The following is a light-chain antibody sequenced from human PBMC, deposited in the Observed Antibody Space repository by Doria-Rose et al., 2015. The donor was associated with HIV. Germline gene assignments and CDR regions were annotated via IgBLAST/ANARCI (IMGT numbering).Light chain of an antibody. CDR1: NLGSKN. J-gene: IGLJ2*01. CDR3: QVWDSSSDHVV. V-gene: IGLV3-21*02. CDR2: DDT. Sequence: VVTQPPSVSVAPGQTASITCGGHNLGSKNVHWYQQKPGQAPALVVYDDTVRPSGIPDRFSGSKSGNTATLTISRVEAGDEADYFCQVWDSSSDHVVFGGGTKLTAL.